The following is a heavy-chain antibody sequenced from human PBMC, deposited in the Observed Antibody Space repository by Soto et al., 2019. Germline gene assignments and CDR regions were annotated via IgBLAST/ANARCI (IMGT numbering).Heavy chain of an antibody. Sequence: GASVKVSCKASGGTFSSYASSWVRQAPGQGLEWMGGIIPIFGTANYAQKFQGRVTITADESTSTAYMELSSLRSEDTAVYYCARVVSSSSWYSHLDAFDIWGQGTMVTVSS. CDR3: ARVVSSSSWYSHLDAFDI. CDR1: GGTFSSYA. V-gene: IGHV1-69*13. J-gene: IGHJ3*02. CDR2: IIPIFGTA. D-gene: IGHD6-13*01.